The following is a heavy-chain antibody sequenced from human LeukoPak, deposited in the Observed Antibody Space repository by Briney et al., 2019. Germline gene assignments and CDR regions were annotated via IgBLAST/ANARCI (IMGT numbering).Heavy chain of an antibody. J-gene: IGHJ6*03. CDR2: INTYTGDT. D-gene: IGHD1-26*01. CDR3: ARSGSWLYMDV. Sequence: ASVTVSCKASGYTFTSYAVTWVRQAPGQGLEWVGWINTYTGDTKHAQNLQDRVTVTTDTSTSTAYLELRSLRSDDTAVYYCARSGSWLYMDVWGTGTTVTVSS. V-gene: IGHV1-18*01. CDR1: GYTFTSYA.